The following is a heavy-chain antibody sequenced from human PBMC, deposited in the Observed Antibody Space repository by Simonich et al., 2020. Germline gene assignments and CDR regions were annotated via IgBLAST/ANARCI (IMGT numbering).Heavy chain of an antibody. CDR3: ARDGERYCGGDCYSYFDY. Sequence: QVQLVESGGGVVQPGRSLRLSCAASGFTFSSYAMHWVRQAPGKGLEWVPVISYDGINKYYADSVKGRFTISRDNSKNTLYLQMNSLRAEDTAVYYCARDGERYCGGDCYSYFDYWGQGTLVTVSS. CDR2: ISYDGINK. V-gene: IGHV3-30*07. J-gene: IGHJ4*02. D-gene: IGHD2-21*02. CDR1: GFTFSSYA.